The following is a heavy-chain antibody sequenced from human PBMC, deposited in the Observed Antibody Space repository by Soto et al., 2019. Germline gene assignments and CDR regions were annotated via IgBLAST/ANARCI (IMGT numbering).Heavy chain of an antibody. CDR3: ARDHYVYDILTGYGYYYGMDV. D-gene: IGHD3-9*01. J-gene: IGHJ6*02. CDR1: GGSISSYY. CDR2: ISYSGST. V-gene: IGHV4-59*12. Sequence: SETLSLTCTVSGGSISSYYWSWIRQPPGKGLEWIGYISYSGSTYYNPSLKSRVTISVDTSKNQFSLKLSSVTAADTAVYYCARDHYVYDILTGYGYYYGMDVWGQGTTVTVSS.